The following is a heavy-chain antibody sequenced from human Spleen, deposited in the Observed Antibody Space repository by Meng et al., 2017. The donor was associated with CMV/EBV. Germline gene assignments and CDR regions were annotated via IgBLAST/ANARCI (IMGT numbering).Heavy chain of an antibody. D-gene: IGHD2/OR15-2a*01. Sequence: LSLTCAASGFTFSSFRMNWVRQAPGKGLEWVSGVSGSAIPTYYADSVKGRFTISRDNSKNTLYLQMNSLRVEDTAVYSCAKETSNFAGVWLDPWGQGTLVTVSS. J-gene: IGHJ5*02. CDR2: VSGSAIPT. CDR1: GFTFSSFR. CDR3: AKETSNFAGVWLDP. V-gene: IGHV3-23*01.